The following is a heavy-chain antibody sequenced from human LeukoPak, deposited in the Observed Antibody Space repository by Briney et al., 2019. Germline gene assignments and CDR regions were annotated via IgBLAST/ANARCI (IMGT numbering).Heavy chain of an antibody. CDR3: ARVPPAGRGSFDY. CDR1: GGSISSYY. CDR2: IYYTGST. V-gene: IGHV4-59*12. J-gene: IGHJ4*02. D-gene: IGHD6-19*01. Sequence: PSETLSLTCTVSGGSISSYYWSWIRQPPGKGLEWIGYIYYTGSTNYNSSLKSRVTISVDTSKNQFSLKLSSVTAADTAVYYCARVPPAGRGSFDYWGQGTLVTVSS.